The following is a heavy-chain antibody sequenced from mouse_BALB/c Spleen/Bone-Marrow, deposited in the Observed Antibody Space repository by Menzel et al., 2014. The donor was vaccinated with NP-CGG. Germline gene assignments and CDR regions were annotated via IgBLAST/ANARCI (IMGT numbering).Heavy chain of an antibody. CDR3: ARGDYGSTYWFAY. J-gene: IGHJ3*01. Sequence: VKLQESGPGLVAPSQSLSITCTVSGFPLSSYGVHWVRRCPGKGLEWLGIIWAGGGTNYNSALMSRLSISKDNSKSQVFLKMNSLQTDDTAMYYCARGDYGSTYWFAYWGQGTLVTVSA. CDR2: IWAGGGT. V-gene: IGHV2-9*02. D-gene: IGHD1-1*01. CDR1: GFPLSSYG.